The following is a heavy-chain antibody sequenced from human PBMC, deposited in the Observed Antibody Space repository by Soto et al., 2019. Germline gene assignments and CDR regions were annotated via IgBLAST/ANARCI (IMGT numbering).Heavy chain of an antibody. J-gene: IGHJ4*02. Sequence: QVQLVQSGAEVKKPGASVKVSCKASGYTFTSYGISWVRQAPGQGLEWMGWISAYNGNTNYAQKLQGRVTMTTDTTTSTAAMELRSLRSDDTAVYYCGRDGGYSSRGGHWGQATLVTVSS. V-gene: IGHV1-18*01. D-gene: IGHD6-13*01. CDR1: GYTFTSYG. CDR3: GRDGGYSSRGGH. CDR2: ISAYNGNT.